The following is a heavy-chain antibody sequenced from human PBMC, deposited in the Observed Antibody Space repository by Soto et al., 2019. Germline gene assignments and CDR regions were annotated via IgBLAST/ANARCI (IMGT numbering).Heavy chain of an antibody. Sequence: QVQLVQSGAEVKKPGSSVKVSCKASGGTFSSYTISWVRQAPGQGLEWMGRIIPILGIANYAQKFQGRVTITADKSXXTAYMERSSLRSEDTAVYYCARVGAGSGWSYYCDYWGQGTLVTVSS. CDR3: ARVGAGSGWSYYCDY. J-gene: IGHJ4*02. D-gene: IGHD6-19*01. CDR2: IIPILGIA. V-gene: IGHV1-69*02. CDR1: GGTFSSYT.